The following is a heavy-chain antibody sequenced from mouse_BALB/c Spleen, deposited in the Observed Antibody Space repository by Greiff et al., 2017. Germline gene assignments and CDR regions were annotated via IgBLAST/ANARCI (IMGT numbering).Heavy chain of an antibody. Sequence: DVMLVESGGGLVQPGGSRKLSCAASGFTFSSFGMHWVRQAPEKGLEWVAYISSGSSTIYYADTVKGRFTISRDNPKNTLFLQMTSLRSEDTAMYYCARSTLYFDYWGQGTTLTVSS. J-gene: IGHJ2*01. V-gene: IGHV5-17*02. D-gene: IGHD2-1*01. CDR1: GFTFSSFG. CDR2: ISSGSSTI. CDR3: ARSTLYFDY.